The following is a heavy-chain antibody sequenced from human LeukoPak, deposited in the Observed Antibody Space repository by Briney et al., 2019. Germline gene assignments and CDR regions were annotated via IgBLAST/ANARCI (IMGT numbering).Heavy chain of an antibody. J-gene: IGHJ6*02. CDR1: GFTFSSYS. CDR2: IISGSSNM. Sequence: GGALILSCAASGFTFSSYSMNWVRQAAGKGLEWVSSIISGSSNMYYADAVKGRFTITRENAKNSLYLQINSLRAEDTTVYYCARERDVPAISMVVWGQGSTVTVSS. CDR3: ARERDVPAISMVV. V-gene: IGHV3-21*06.